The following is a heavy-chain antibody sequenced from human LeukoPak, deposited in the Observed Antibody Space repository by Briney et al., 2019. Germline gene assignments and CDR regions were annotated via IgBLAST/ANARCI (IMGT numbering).Heavy chain of an antibody. D-gene: IGHD3-16*01. J-gene: IGHJ4*02. CDR3: ATGDAGY. CDR2: IKHDGSEK. CDR1: GFTFSTYW. Sequence: TGGSLRLSCAASGFTFSTYWMSWVRQAPGIGLEWVATIKHDGSEKYYVDSVKGRFTISRDNAKNSLYLQMNSLRAEDAAVYYCATGDAGYWGQGTLVTVSP. V-gene: IGHV3-7*05.